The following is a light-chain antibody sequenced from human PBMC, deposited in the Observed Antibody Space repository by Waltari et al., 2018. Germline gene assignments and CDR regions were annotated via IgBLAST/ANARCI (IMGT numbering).Light chain of an antibody. CDR3: HQRSIWPNT. CDR2: DAS. J-gene: IGKJ2*01. V-gene: IGKV3-11*01. Sequence: EIVLTQYPATLSLSPGDRATISCRASQSISNYLAWYQQKPGQAPRLLIYDASNRATGIPGRFSGSGSGTDFTLTISSLEPEDFAVYYCHQRSIWPNTFGLGTKLEIK. CDR1: QSISNY.